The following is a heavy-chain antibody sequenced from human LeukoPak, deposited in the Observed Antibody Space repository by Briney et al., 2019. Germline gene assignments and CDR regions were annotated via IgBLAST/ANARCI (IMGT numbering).Heavy chain of an antibody. D-gene: IGHD3-22*01. J-gene: IGHJ3*02. Sequence: GASVKVSCKASGYTFTSYGISWVRQAPGQGLEWMGWISAYNGNTNYAQKLQGRVTMTTDTSTSTAYMELRSLRSDDTAVYYCARASLSTMIVVVIADDAFDIWGQGTMVTVSS. CDR1: GYTFTSYG. CDR2: ISAYNGNT. V-gene: IGHV1-18*01. CDR3: ARASLSTMIVVVIADDAFDI.